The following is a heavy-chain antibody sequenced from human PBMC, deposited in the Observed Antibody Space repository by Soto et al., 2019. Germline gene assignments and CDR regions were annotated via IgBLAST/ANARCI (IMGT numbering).Heavy chain of an antibody. D-gene: IGHD2-15*01. Sequence: QVQLVQSGAEVKKPGSSVKVSCEASGRTFSSYAISWVRQAPGQGLEWMGGIIPIFGTANYADKFQGRVTITPDKSTSAAYMEMSSLRAEDTAVYYCARAGGYCSGGSCSDYWGQGTLVTVSS. CDR2: IIPIFGTA. V-gene: IGHV1-69*06. CDR3: ARAGGYCSGGSCSDY. J-gene: IGHJ4*02. CDR1: GRTFSSYA.